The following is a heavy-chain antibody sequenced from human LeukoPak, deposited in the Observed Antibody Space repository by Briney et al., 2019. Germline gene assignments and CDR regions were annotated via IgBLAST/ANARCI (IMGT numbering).Heavy chain of an antibody. CDR3: ARGNYDYVWGSYRPLYYYYGMDA. Sequence: SETLSLTCTVSGGSISSYYWSWIRQPPGKGLEWIGYIYYSGSTNYSPSLKSRVTISVDTSKNQFSLKLSSVTAADTAVYYCARGNYDYVWGSYRPLYYYYGMDAWGKGTTVTVSS. CDR2: IYYSGST. CDR1: GGSISSYY. J-gene: IGHJ6*04. D-gene: IGHD3-16*02. V-gene: IGHV4-59*01.